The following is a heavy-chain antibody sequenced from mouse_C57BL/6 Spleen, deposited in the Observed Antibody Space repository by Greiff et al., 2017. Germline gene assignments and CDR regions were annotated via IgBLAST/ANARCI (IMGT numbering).Heavy chain of an antibody. CDR1: GYTFTSYW. CDR2: IYPGSGST. Sequence: QVQLQQSGAELVKPGASVKMSCKASGYTFTSYWITWVKQRPGQGLEWIGDIYPGSGSTNYNEKFKSKATLTVDTSSSTAYMQLSSLTSEDSAVYYCARGEYRYFDVWGTGTTVTVSS. D-gene: IGHD1-3*01. J-gene: IGHJ1*03. V-gene: IGHV1-55*01. CDR3: ARGEYRYFDV.